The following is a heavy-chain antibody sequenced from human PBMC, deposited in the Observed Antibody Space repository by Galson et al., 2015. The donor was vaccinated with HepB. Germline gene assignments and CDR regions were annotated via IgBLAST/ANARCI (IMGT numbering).Heavy chain of an antibody. CDR3: ARDTDCSSTSRHHYYYGMDV. CDR2: ISAYNGNT. J-gene: IGHJ6*02. D-gene: IGHD2-2*01. Sequence: SVKVSCKASGYTFTSYGISWVRQAPGQGLEWMGWISAYNGNTNYAQKLQGRVTMTTDTSTSTAYMELRSLRSDDTAAYYCARDTDCSSTSRHHYYYGMDVWGQGTTVTVSS. V-gene: IGHV1-18*04. CDR1: GYTFTSYG.